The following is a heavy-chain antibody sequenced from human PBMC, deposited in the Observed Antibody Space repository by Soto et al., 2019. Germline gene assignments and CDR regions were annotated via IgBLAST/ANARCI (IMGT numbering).Heavy chain of an antibody. V-gene: IGHV1-46*01. CDR2: INPSGGST. J-gene: IGHJ4*02. D-gene: IGHD2-15*01. CDR1: GYTFTSYF. CDR3: ARQYCSGGSCYTLDY. Sequence: QVQLVQSGAEVKKTGASVKVSCKASGYTFTSYFMHWVRQAPGQGLEWMGIINPSGGSTSYAQKFQGRVTMTRDTSTSTVYMELRSLRSEYTAVYYCARQYCSGGSCYTLDYWCQGTLVTVSS.